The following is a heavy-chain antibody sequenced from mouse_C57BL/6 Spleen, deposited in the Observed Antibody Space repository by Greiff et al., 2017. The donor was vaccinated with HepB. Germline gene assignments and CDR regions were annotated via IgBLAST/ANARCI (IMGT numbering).Heavy chain of an antibody. CDR1: GYTFTSYW. D-gene: IGHD1-1*01. V-gene: IGHV1-69*01. Sequence: VQLQQPGAELVMPGASVKLSCKASGYTFTSYWMHWVKQRPGQGLEWIGEIDPSDSYTNYNQKFKGKSTLTVDKSSSTAYMQLSSLTSEDSAVYYCASGSSYRWYFDVWGTGTTVTVSS. CDR2: IDPSDSYT. CDR3: ASGSSYRWYFDV. J-gene: IGHJ1*03.